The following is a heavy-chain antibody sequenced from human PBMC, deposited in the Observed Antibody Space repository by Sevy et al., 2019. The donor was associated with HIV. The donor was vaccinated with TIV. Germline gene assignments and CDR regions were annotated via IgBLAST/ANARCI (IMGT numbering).Heavy chain of an antibody. CDR1: GDSISNYY. V-gene: IGHV4-59*01. CDR3: ARGIVAYYLDY. J-gene: IGHJ4*02. CDR2: IYYSGFT. D-gene: IGHD5-12*01. Sequence: SETLSLTCTVSGDSISNYYWSWIRQPPGKGLEWIGYIYYSGFTNYNPSLKSRVTISVDTSKNQFSLKLSSVTAADTAVYYCARGIVAYYLDYWGQGTLVTVSS.